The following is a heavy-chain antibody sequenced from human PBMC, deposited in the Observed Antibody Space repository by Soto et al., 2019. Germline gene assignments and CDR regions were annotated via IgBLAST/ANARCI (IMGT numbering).Heavy chain of an antibody. CDR3: AKEGSGGSGSYYRHFDY. CDR1: GFTFSSYA. D-gene: IGHD3-10*01. J-gene: IGHJ4*02. Sequence: EVQLLESGGGLVQPGGSLRLSCAASGFTFSSYAMSWVRQAPGKGLEWVSAISGGGGSTYYADSVKGRFTISRDNSKNTLYLQMNSLRAEDTAVYYCAKEGSGGSGSYYRHFDYWGQGTLVTVSS. V-gene: IGHV3-23*01. CDR2: ISGGGGST.